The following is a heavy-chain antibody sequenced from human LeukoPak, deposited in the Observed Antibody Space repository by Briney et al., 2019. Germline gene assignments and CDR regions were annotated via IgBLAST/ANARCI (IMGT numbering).Heavy chain of an antibody. CDR2: NSGSGGST. Sequence: GGSLRLSCAASGFTFSSYAMSWVRKAPGKGLEWVSANSGSGGSTYYADSVKGRFTISRDNSKHTLYLQMNSLRAEDTAVYSCAKDGHYYGSGSYYGDDYWGQGTLVTVSS. CDR1: GFTFSSYA. D-gene: IGHD3-10*01. V-gene: IGHV3-23*01. J-gene: IGHJ4*02. CDR3: AKDGHYYGSGSYYGDDY.